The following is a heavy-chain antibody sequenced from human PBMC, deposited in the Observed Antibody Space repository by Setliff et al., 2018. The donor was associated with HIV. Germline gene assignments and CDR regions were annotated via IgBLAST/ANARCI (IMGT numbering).Heavy chain of an antibody. CDR1: GGSISNYY. D-gene: IGHD1-26*01. J-gene: IGHJ4*02. CDR3: ARGGALEWELPFDN. Sequence: SETLSLTCTVSGGSISNYYWSWIRQPPGKGLEWIGYIYFTGNTNYNPSLKSRVTISLDTSKNQFSLKLSSVTAADTAVYYCARGGALEWELPFDNWGQGTLVTVSS. V-gene: IGHV4-59*12. CDR2: IYFTGNT.